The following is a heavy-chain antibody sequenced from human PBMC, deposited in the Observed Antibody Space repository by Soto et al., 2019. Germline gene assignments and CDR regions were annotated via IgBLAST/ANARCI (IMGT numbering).Heavy chain of an antibody. CDR2: ISAYNGNT. CDR1: GYTFTSYG. Sequence: ASVKVSCTASGYTFTSYGISWVRQAPGQGLEWMGWISAYNGNTNYAQKLQGRVTMTTDTSTSTAYMELRSLRSDDTAVYYCATAHTRPDAFDIWGQGTMVTVSS. V-gene: IGHV1-18*01. J-gene: IGHJ3*02. CDR3: ATAHTRPDAFDI.